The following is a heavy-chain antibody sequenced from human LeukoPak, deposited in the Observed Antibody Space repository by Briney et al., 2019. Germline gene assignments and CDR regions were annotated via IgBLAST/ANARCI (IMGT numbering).Heavy chain of an antibody. J-gene: IGHJ4*02. D-gene: IGHD3-3*01. CDR2: ISGSGGST. Sequence: GGSLRLSCAASGFTFSSYAMSRVRQAPGKGLEWVSAISGSGGSTYYADSVKGRFTISRDNSKNTLYLQMNSLRAEDTAVYYCAKSHNDFWSGYPPFDYWGQGTLVTVSS. CDR1: GFTFSSYA. V-gene: IGHV3-23*01. CDR3: AKSHNDFWSGYPPFDY.